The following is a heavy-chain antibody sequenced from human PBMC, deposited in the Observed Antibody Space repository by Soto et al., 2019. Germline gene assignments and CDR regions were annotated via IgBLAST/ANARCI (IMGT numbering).Heavy chain of an antibody. CDR3: ARRALDPSGHCYPYNWFDS. V-gene: IGHV5-51*01. Sequence: GESLKISCQGSGYIFTKHWIAWVRQKPGKGLEWIGIIDPVDSDDRYSPSFEGQVTISVDKSNNTAFLRWDKLKTSDTATYFCARRALDPSGHCYPYNWFDSWGQGTQVTVSS. CDR2: IDPVDSDD. J-gene: IGHJ5*01. D-gene: IGHD3-22*01. CDR1: GYIFTKHW.